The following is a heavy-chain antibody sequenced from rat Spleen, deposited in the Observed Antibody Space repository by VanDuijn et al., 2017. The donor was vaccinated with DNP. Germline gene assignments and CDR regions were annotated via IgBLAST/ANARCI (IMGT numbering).Heavy chain of an antibody. CDR3: VRWNSGHFDY. CDR2: IRYDGGST. V-gene: IGHV5-22*01. CDR1: GFTFSNSY. J-gene: IGHJ2*01. Sequence: EVRLVESGGGFVQPGRSMTLSCAASGFTFSNSYMAWVRQAPTKGLEWVAYIRYDGGSTKYGDSVKGRFTISRENAKNTLYLQMNSLRSEDMATYYCVRWNSGHFDYWGQGVMVPVSS. D-gene: IGHD4-3*01.